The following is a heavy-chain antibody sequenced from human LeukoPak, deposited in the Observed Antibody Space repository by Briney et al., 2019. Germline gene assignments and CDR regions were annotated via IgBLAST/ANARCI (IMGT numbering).Heavy chain of an antibody. Sequence: SETLSLTCAVYGGSVSGYYWSWIRQPPGKGLEWIGEINHSGSTNYNPSLKSRVTISVDTSKNQFSLKLSSVTAADTAVYYCARGTGSSGRTGDYWGQGTLVTVSS. CDR2: INHSGST. V-gene: IGHV4-34*01. CDR3: ARGTGSSGRTGDY. D-gene: IGHD3-22*01. J-gene: IGHJ4*02. CDR1: GGSVSGYY.